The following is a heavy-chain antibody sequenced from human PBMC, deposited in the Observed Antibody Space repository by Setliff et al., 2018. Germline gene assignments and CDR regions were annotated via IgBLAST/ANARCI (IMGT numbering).Heavy chain of an antibody. CDR2: IFQSGIT. Sequence: ETLSLTCAVSGFSITSGYYWGWIRQSPGKGPEWIGNIFQSGITFYNPSLKSRVTMSLDTSKNQFSLKLRSVTAADTAVYYCARLGGLLVATMPFDYWGQGTLVTVSS. CDR3: ARLGGLLVATMPFDY. J-gene: IGHJ4*02. CDR1: GFSITSGYY. D-gene: IGHD5-12*01. V-gene: IGHV4-38-2*01.